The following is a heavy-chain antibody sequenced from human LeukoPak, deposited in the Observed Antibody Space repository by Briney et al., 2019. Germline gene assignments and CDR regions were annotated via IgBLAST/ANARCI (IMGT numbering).Heavy chain of an antibody. Sequence: PSETLSLTCTVSGGSISSYYWTWIRQPPGKGLEWIGYIYYSGSSNYNPSLKSRVTISVDTSKNQFSLKLSSVTAADTAVYFCAREVVAVAGSYFDSWGKGTLVTVSS. V-gene: IGHV4-59*01. CDR3: AREVVAVAGSYFDS. J-gene: IGHJ4*02. D-gene: IGHD6-19*01. CDR2: IYYSGSS. CDR1: GGSISSYY.